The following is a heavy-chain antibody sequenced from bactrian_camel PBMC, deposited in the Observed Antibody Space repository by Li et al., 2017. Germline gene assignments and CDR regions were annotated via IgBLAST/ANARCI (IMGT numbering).Heavy chain of an antibody. D-gene: IGHD2*01. Sequence: HVQLVESGGGSVQAGGSLRLSCEVSGTTVRSHCMAWFRQAPGKEREAVATLDTDGKTWYSVAVEERFSISKDNARNVLFLQMNTLKPDDTATYYCATRTATWCALSETYYSPWGQGTQVTVS. CDR1: GTTVRSHC. CDR3: ATRTATWCALSETYYSP. J-gene: IGHJ4*01. CDR2: LDTDGKT. V-gene: IGHV3S14*01.